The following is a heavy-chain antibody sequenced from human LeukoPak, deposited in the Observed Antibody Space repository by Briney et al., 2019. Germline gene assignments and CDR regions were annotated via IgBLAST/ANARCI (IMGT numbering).Heavy chain of an antibody. D-gene: IGHD5-24*01. CDR2: IRYDGSNK. CDR1: GFTFSSYG. Sequence: GGSLRLSCAASGFTFSSYGMHWVRQAPGKGLEWVAFIRYDGSNKYYADSVKGRFTISRDNSKNTLYLQMNSLRAEDTAVYYCAKARGGEMATIMYYFDYWGQGTLVTVSS. V-gene: IGHV3-30*02. CDR3: AKARGGEMATIMYYFDY. J-gene: IGHJ4*02.